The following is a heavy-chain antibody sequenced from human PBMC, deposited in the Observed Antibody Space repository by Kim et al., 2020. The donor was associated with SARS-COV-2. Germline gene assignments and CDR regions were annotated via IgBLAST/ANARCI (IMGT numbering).Heavy chain of an antibody. CDR2: MNPNSGNT. D-gene: IGHD3-16*02. J-gene: IGHJ6*02. V-gene: IGHV1-8*01. CDR3: ARGGGVIDFYYYFGMDV. Sequence: ASVKVSCKASGYTFTSYDINWVRQATGQGLEWMGWMNPNSGNTGYAQKFQGRVTMTRNTSISTAYMELSSLRSEDTAVYYCARGGGVIDFYYYFGMDVRGPGTTVTVSS. CDR1: GYTFTSYD.